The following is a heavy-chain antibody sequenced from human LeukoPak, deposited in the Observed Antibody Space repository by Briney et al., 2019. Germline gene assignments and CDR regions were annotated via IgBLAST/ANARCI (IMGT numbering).Heavy chain of an antibody. J-gene: IGHJ5*02. D-gene: IGHD6-6*01. Sequence: PGGSLRLSCAASGFTFTTYSMHWVRQAPGQGLEYVSGISNNGGDTFHANSVKGRFSISRDNSKNILYLQMGSLRPDDMAVYYCVRGRPTLMKSWFDTWGQGTRVAVSS. CDR1: GFTFTTYS. CDR3: VRGRPTLMKSWFDT. V-gene: IGHV3-64*01. CDR2: ISNNGGDT.